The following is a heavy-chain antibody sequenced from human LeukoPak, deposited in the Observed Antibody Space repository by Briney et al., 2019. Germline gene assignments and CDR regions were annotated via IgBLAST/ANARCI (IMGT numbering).Heavy chain of an antibody. J-gene: IGHJ4*02. CDR2: IYPGDSDT. CDR3: ARQVAAASDY. V-gene: IGHV5-51*01. D-gene: IGHD6-25*01. Sequence: GESLKISCKGSGYTFTNYWIGWVRQMPGKGLEWMGIIYPGDSDTRYSPSFQGQVTISVDKSISTAYLQWNSLKASDTAIYYCARQVAAASDYWGQGTLVTVSS. CDR1: GYTFTNYW.